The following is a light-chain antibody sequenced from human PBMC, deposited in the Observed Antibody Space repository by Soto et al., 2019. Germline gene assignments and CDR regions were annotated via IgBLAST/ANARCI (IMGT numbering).Light chain of an antibody. J-gene: IGKJ4*01. CDR1: QYIGNY. CDR2: DAS. Sequence: RLSQSPTSMSASVGERVTITCQASQYIGNYLNWYQQKPGEAPRLLISDASNLEPGVPSRFSGSGSGADLTFIISSLQPEDVATYSCQQYDNIMRSFGGGTKVDIK. CDR3: QQYDNIMRS. V-gene: IGKV1-33*01.